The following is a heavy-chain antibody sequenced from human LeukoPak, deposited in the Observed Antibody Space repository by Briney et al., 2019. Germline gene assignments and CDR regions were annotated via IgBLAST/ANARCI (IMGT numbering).Heavy chain of an antibody. V-gene: IGHV5-51*01. J-gene: IGHJ5*01. D-gene: IGHD1-14*01. Sequence: GESLKISCKGSGYSFTGYWIAWVRQMPGKGLEWMGIIYPGDSDSKYSPSFQGQVTISADKSISTAYLQWSSLKASDTAMYFCAKSSGPSPLYHLGSRGQGNLVTVS. CDR2: IYPGDSDS. CDR1: GYSFTGYW. CDR3: AKSSGPSPLYHLGS.